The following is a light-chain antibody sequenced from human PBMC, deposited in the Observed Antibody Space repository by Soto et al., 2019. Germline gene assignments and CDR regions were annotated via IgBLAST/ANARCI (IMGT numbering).Light chain of an antibody. J-gene: IGKJ5*01. V-gene: IGKV1-16*01. Sequence: QMTQSPSSVSASVGDRVTITCRASQDINNFLAWFQQKPGKAPKPLIYGASSLHSGVPSRFSGSGSGTDSPLTISGLQPVDLETYYCQQDDGYPPTLGPGTRLEI. CDR1: QDINNF. CDR2: GAS. CDR3: QQDDGYPPT.